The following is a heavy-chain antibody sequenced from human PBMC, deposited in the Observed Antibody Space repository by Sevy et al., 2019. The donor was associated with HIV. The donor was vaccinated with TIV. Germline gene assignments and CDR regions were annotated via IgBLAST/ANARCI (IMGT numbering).Heavy chain of an antibody. CDR2: ISSSSSYI. J-gene: IGHJ5*02. CDR3: AGALEPRGKNGFDP. V-gene: IGHV3-21*01. Sequence: GGSLRLSCAASGFTFSSYSMNWVRQAPGKGLEWVSSISSSSSYIYYADSVKGRFTISRDKAKNSLYLQMNSLRAEDTAEYYCAGALEPRGKNGFDPWGQGTLVTVSS. CDR1: GFTFSSYS. D-gene: IGHD1-1*01.